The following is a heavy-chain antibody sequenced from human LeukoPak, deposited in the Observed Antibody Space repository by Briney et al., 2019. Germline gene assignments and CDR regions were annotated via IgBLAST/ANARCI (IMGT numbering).Heavy chain of an antibody. J-gene: IGHJ5*02. CDR2: INHSGST. D-gene: IGHD2-8*01. Sequence: SETLSLTCAVYGGSFSGYYWSWLRQPPGKGLEWIGEINHSGSTNYNPSLKSRVTISVDTSKNQFSLKLSSVTAADTAVYYCARLARNGWFDPWGQGTLVTVSS. V-gene: IGHV4-34*01. CDR1: GGSFSGYY. CDR3: ARLARNGWFDP.